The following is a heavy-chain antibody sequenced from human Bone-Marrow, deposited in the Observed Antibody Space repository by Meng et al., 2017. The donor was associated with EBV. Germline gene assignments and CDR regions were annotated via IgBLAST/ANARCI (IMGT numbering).Heavy chain of an antibody. Sequence: VPLQDSGPGLVKPSQTLSLTCAVSDASIHSGGYYWSWIRQPPGKGLEWIGYIYYSSSTYYTPSLKTRLTISLDTSKSQFSLKLYSVTAADTAMYYCARAGRGYGDFEYYFDYWGQGTLVTVSS. V-gene: IGHV4-30-4*01. CDR1: DASIHSGGYY. D-gene: IGHD4-17*01. CDR3: ARAGRGYGDFEYYFDY. CDR2: IYYSSST. J-gene: IGHJ4*02.